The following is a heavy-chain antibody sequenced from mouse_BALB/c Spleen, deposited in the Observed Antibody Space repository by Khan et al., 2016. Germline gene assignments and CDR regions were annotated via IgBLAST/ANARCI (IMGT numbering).Heavy chain of an antibody. CDR3: APIYDDYMRY. Sequence: VQLQQSGAELVKPGASVKLSCTASGFNIKDTFLHWVKQRPEQGLEWLGWIDPANGDTKYDPNFQGKATITADTSSNTAYLHLSSLTSEDTAVYCWAPIYDDYMRYWGQGTSLTVSS. D-gene: IGHD2-3*01. CDR2: IDPANGDT. CDR1: GFNIKDTF. J-gene: IGHJ2*02. V-gene: IGHV14-3*02.